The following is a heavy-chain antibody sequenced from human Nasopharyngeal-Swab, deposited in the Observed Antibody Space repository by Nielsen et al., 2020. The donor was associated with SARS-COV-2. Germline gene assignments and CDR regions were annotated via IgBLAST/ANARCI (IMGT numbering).Heavy chain of an antibody. CDR3: ARKVGPWGYSTS. J-gene: IGHJ4*02. D-gene: IGHD6-13*01. Sequence: IRQPPGKGVEWIGYIYYSGCTNYNRSLKSRVTISVDTSKNQFSLKLSSATAADTAVYYCARKVGPWGYSTSWGQGTLVTVSS. V-gene: IGHV4-59*01. CDR2: IYYSGCT.